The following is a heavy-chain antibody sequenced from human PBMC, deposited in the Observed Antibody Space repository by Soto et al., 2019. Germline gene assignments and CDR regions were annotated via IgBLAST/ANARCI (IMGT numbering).Heavy chain of an antibody. J-gene: IGHJ3*02. CDR3: ARGFGDCGGDCYPPDHDAFDI. V-gene: IGHV1-69*01. CDR2: IIPIFGTA. Sequence: QVQLVQSGAEVKKPGSSVKVSCKASGGTFSSYAISWVRQAPGQGLEWMGGIIPIFGTANYAQKFQGRVTITADESTSTAYMELSSLRSEDTAVYYCARGFGDCGGDCYPPDHDAFDIWGQGTMVTVSS. D-gene: IGHD2-21*02. CDR1: GGTFSSYA.